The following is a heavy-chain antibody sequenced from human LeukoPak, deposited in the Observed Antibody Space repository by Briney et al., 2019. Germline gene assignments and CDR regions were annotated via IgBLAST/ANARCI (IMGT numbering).Heavy chain of an antibody. D-gene: IGHD6-6*01. Sequence: GASVKVSCKASGGTFSSYAISWVRQAPGQGLEWMGIINPSGGSTSYAQKFQGRVTMTRDTSTSTVYMELSSLRSEDTAVYYCARDKGAARPDHLVYWGQGTLVTVSS. J-gene: IGHJ4*02. CDR3: ARDKGAARPDHLVY. V-gene: IGHV1-46*01. CDR1: GGTFSSYA. CDR2: INPSGGST.